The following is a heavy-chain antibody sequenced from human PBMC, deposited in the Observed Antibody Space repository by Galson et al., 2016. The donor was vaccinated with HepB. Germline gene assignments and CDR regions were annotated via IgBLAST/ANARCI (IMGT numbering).Heavy chain of an antibody. CDR3: AREDWGSQALLRLFDS. Sequence: SLRLSCAASGFTFSSYSMTWVGQAPGKGLEWISCITRSPGAIYYADSVKGRFTIPRDNAKNSLYLQMNSLRAEDTAVYYCAREDWGSQALLRLFDSWGQGTLVTVSS. CDR1: GFTFSSYS. J-gene: IGHJ4*02. CDR2: ITRSPGAI. V-gene: IGHV3-48*04. D-gene: IGHD2-15*01.